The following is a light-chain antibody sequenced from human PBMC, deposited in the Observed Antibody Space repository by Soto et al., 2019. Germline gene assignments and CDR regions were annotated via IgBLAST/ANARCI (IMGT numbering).Light chain of an antibody. CDR1: SSDVGGYNY. CDR3: SSYTSSSTLYV. CDR2: DVS. Sequence: QSALTQPASVSGSPGQSITISCTGTSSDVGGYNYVSWYQQHPGKVPKLMIYDVSNRPSGVSNRFSGSKSGNTASLTISGLQAEDEADYYCSSYTSSSTLYVFGTGTNLTVL. V-gene: IGLV2-14*01. J-gene: IGLJ1*01.